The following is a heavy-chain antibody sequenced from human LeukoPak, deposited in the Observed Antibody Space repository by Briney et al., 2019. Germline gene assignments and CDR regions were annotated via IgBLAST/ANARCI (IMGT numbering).Heavy chain of an antibody. V-gene: IGHV1-18*01. CDR1: GYTFSNFG. CDR2: ISGNNDNP. CDR3: ARDGTSTDDY. J-gene: IGHJ4*02. Sequence: ASVKVSCKASGYTFSNFGISWVRQAPEQGLEWMGWISGNNDNPNYGQNFQGRFTVTSDSSTSTAYMELRNLRSDDTAVYYCARDGTSTDDYWGQGTLVTVSS. D-gene: IGHD2-2*01.